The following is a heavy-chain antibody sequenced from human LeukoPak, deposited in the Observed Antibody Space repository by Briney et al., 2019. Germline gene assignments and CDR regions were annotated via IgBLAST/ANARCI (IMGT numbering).Heavy chain of an antibody. CDR1: GFTFSSYS. CDR2: ITSSSSYI. J-gene: IGHJ4*02. Sequence: GGSLRLSCAASGFTFSSYSMNWVRQAPGKWLEWVSSITSSSSYIYYADSAKGRFTISRDNAKNSLYLQMNSLRAEDTAVYYCASGYCSGGSCYYSGFDYWGQGTLVTVSS. V-gene: IGHV3-21*01. D-gene: IGHD2-15*01. CDR3: ASGYCSGGSCYYSGFDY.